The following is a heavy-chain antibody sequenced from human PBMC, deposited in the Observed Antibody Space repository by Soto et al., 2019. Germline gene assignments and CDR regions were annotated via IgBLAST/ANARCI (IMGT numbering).Heavy chain of an antibody. V-gene: IGHV4-59*01. J-gene: IGHJ6*02. CDR1: GGSISGYY. CDR2: IYYRGST. Sequence: SETLSLTCNVSGGSISGYYWSWIRQPPGKGLEYIGYIYYRGSTNYNPSLESRVTMPVDTSRNQFSLKVNSVTAADTAVYYCARQQLLPFYYALDVWGQGTTVTVSS. D-gene: IGHD6-13*01. CDR3: ARQQLLPFYYALDV.